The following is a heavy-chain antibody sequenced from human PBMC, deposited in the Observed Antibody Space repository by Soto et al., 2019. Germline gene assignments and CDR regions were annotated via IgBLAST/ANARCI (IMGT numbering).Heavy chain of an antibody. J-gene: IGHJ5*02. CDR3: VRHHETTISNMVVVTGGIDP. CDR2: VYYGGTA. D-gene: IGHD3-10*01. V-gene: IGHV4-39*01. CDR1: WGTSVGGGCY. Sequence: EMLRVPCTVAWGTSVGGGCYRSMKHQPPGKGLEWIGSVYYGGTAYYNPSLRSRVTIPVDTSKNQFSLKLTSVTVADTAVYFCVRHHETTISNMVVVTGGIDPWGQGTLVTVSS.